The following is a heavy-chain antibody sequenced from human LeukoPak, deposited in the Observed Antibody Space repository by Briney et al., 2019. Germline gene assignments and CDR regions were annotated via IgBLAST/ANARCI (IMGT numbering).Heavy chain of an antibody. CDR2: IYHSGST. CDR3: ASSSGYYDSSPDY. D-gene: IGHD3-22*01. Sequence: SETLSLTCAVSGGSISSGGYSWSWIRQPPGKGLEWIGYIYHSGSTYYNPPLKSRVTISVDRSKNQFSLKLSSVTAADTAVYYCASSSGYYDSSPDYWGQGTLVTVSS. J-gene: IGHJ4*02. V-gene: IGHV4-30-2*01. CDR1: GGSISSGGYS.